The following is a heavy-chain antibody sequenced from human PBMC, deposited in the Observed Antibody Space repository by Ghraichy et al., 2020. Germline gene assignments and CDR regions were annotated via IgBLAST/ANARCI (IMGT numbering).Heavy chain of an antibody. CDR1: GYTFTSYA. D-gene: IGHD5-12*01. CDR3: ARAHSGYDFAGYDY. J-gene: IGHJ4*02. CDR2: INAGNGNT. Sequence: ASVKVSCKASGYTFTSYAMHWVRQAPGQRLEWMGWINAGNGNTKYSQKFQGRVTITRDTSASTAYMELSSLRSEDTAVYYCARAHSGYDFAGYDYWGQGTLVTVSS. V-gene: IGHV1-3*01.